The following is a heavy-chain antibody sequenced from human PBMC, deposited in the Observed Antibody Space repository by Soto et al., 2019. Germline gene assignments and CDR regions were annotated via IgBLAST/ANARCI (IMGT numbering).Heavy chain of an antibody. CDR1: GGSISSGGYY. CDR3: ARVDMDTITFYFDY. V-gene: IGHV4-31*03. D-gene: IGHD3-16*01. J-gene: IGHJ4*02. CDR2: IYYSGST. Sequence: QVQLQESGPGLVKPSQTLSLTCTVSGGSISSGGYYWSWIRQHPGKGLEWIGYIYYSGSTYYNPSLKSRVTISVDTSKNQFSLNLSYVTAADTAVYYCARVDMDTITFYFDYWGQGTLVTVSS.